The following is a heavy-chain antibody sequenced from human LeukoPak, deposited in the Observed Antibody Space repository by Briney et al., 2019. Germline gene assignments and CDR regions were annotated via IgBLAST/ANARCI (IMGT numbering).Heavy chain of an antibody. CDR3: AKGGGHSSGWYDDY. J-gene: IGHJ4*02. V-gene: IGHV3-23*01. D-gene: IGHD6-19*01. Sequence: GGSLRLSCAASGFTFSSYAMSWVRQAPGKGLEWVSAITGSGGSTYYADSVKGRFTISRDNSKNTLYLQMNSLRAEDTAVYYCAKGGGHSSGWYDDYWGQGTLSPSPQ. CDR1: GFTFSSYA. CDR2: ITGSGGST.